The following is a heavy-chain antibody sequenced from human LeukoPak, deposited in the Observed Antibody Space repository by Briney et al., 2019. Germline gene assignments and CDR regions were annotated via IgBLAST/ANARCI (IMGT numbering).Heavy chain of an antibody. Sequence: GGSLRLSCAASGFTFSTVWMTWVRQAPGKGLEWVANIKQDESEKYYMDSVKGRFTISRDNAKNSLYLQMNSLRAEDTALYYCAKAPGDILTGYNWFDPWGQGTLVTVSS. CDR2: IKQDESEK. V-gene: IGHV3-7*03. CDR3: AKAPGDILTGYNWFDP. CDR1: GFTFSTVW. D-gene: IGHD3-9*01. J-gene: IGHJ5*02.